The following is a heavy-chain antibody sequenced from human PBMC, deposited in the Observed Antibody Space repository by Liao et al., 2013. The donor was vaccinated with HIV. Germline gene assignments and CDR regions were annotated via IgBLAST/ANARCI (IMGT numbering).Heavy chain of an antibody. V-gene: IGHV4-61*02. CDR1: GGSISSDTYY. D-gene: IGHD3-3*01. CDR2: LYSSGXT. J-gene: IGHJ5*02. Sequence: QVQLEESGPGLVKPSQTLSLTCTVSGGSISSDTYYWSWIRQPAGRGLEWIGRLYSSGXTTYNPSLESRVTISAGTSKNQFSLKLSSVTAADTAVYYCARTDQYYDYWNGYENWLRPLGPGNPGHRLL. CDR3: ARTDQYYDYWNGYENWLRP.